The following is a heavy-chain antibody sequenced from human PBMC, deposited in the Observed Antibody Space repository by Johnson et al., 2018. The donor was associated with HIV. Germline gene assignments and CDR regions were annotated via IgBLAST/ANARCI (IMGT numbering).Heavy chain of an antibody. V-gene: IGHV3-23*04. Sequence: VQLVESGGGLVQPGGSLRLSCAASGFTFGSYDMSWVRQAPGKGLEWVSSITMGGGSTHYTDSVKGRFTISRDNSKNILYLQMNSLRAEDTAVYYCARGGITMIVVVISPPDAFDSWGQGTMVTVSS. D-gene: IGHD3-22*01. CDR3: ARGGITMIVVVISPPDAFDS. J-gene: IGHJ3*02. CDR1: GFTFGSYD. CDR2: ITMGGGST.